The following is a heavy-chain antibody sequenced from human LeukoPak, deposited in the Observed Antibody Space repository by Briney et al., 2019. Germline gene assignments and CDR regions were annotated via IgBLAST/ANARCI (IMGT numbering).Heavy chain of an antibody. D-gene: IGHD2-2*01. CDR1: GGSISSYY. CDR3: ARDLAPAGTGAFDI. Sequence: SETLSLTCTVSGGSISSYYWSWIRQPPGKGLEWIGYIYYSGSTNYNPSLKSRVTISVDTSKNQFSLKLSSVTAADTAVYYCARDLAPAGTGAFDIWGQGTVVTVST. J-gene: IGHJ3*02. CDR2: IYYSGST. V-gene: IGHV4-59*12.